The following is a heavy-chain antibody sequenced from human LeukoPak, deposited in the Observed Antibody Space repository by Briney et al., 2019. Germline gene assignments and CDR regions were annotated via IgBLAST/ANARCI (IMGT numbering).Heavy chain of an antibody. Sequence: PGGCLRLSCAASGFTFSSYEMNWVRQAPGKGLEWVSYISSSGSTIYYADSVKGRFTISRDNAKNSLYLQMNSLRAEDTAVYYCASHIVLTSWGAFDIWGQGTMVTVSS. J-gene: IGHJ3*02. CDR3: ASHIVLTSWGAFDI. CDR2: ISSSGSTI. CDR1: GFTFSSYE. D-gene: IGHD2-8*01. V-gene: IGHV3-48*03.